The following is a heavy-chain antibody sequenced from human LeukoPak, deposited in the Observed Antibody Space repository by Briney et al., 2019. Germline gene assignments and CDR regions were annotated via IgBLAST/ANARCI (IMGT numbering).Heavy chain of an antibody. D-gene: IGHD1-1*01. J-gene: IGHJ4*02. V-gene: IGHV3-13*01. CDR1: GFTFGDYD. CDR3: ARVAKERVGGVYYFDY. CDR2: IGTAGDT. Sequence: GGSLRLSCAVSGFTFGDYDMHWVRQATGKGLEWVSAIGTAGDTYYTGSVKGRFTISRENAKNSLYLQMNSLRAGDTAVYYCARVAKERVGGVYYFDYWGQGTLVTVSS.